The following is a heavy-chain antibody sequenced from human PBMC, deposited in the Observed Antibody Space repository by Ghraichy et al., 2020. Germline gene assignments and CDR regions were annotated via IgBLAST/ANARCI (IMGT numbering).Heavy chain of an antibody. CDR1: GFTFSSYG. CDR3: AKVSRRGATPYYFDY. CDR2: ISYDGSNK. D-gene: IGHD3-10*01. Sequence: GGSLRLSCAASGFTFSSYGMHWVRQAPGKGLEWVAVISYDGSNKYYADSVKGRFTISRDNSKNTLYLQMNSLRAEDTAVYYCAKVSRRGATPYYFDYWGQGTLVTVSS. V-gene: IGHV3-30*18. J-gene: IGHJ4*02.